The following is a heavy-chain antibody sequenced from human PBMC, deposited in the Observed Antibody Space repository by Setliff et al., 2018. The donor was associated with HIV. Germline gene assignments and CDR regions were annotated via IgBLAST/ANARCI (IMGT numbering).Heavy chain of an antibody. D-gene: IGHD3-16*01. CDR3: AKRTFGSGRFDP. CDR1: GDSISSGSYY. Sequence: SETLSLTCSVSGDSISSGSYYWSWIRLPAGKGLEWIGQIHTTGSTNYNPSLKSRVTISIDTSKNQFSLKLNSETATDTAVYYCAKRTFGSGRFDPWGQGTLVTVSS. J-gene: IGHJ5*02. CDR2: IHTTGST. V-gene: IGHV4-61*09.